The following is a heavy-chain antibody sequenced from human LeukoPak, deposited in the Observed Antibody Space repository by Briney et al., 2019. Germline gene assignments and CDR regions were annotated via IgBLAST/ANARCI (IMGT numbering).Heavy chain of an antibody. CDR2: IYYSGST. CDR1: GGSISSSSYY. V-gene: IGHV4-39*07. J-gene: IGHJ6*03. CDR3: ARTPYDFWSGYYYYYMDV. Sequence: SETLSLTCTVSGGSISSSSYYWGWIRQPPGKGLEWIGSIYYSGSTYYNPSLKSRVTISVDTSKNQFSLKLSSVTAADTAVYYCARTPYDFWSGYYYYYMDVWGKGTTVTVSS. D-gene: IGHD3-3*01.